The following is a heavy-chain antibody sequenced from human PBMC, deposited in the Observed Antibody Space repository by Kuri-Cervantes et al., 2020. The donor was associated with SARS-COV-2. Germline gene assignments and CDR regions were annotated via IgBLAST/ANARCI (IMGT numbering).Heavy chain of an antibody. CDR1: GITFSRYW. CDR2: INSDGSTT. Sequence: GGSLRLSCVASGITFSRYWMYWVRQPPGKGLVWVSRINSDGSTTTYADFVKGRFTISRDNAKNTVYLQMNSLRTEDTAVYYCAKDFEGNTYSLYYFDHWGQGTLVTVSS. CDR3: AKDFEGNTYSLYYFDH. V-gene: IGHV3-74*03. D-gene: IGHD1/OR15-1a*01. J-gene: IGHJ4*02.